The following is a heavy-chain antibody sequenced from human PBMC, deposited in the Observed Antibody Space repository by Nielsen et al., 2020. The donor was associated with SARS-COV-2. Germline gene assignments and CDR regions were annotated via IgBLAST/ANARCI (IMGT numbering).Heavy chain of an antibody. CDR2: INQSGST. CDR3: ARGFGSGRFDP. Sequence: GSLRLSCSVSGVSLSDFYFWTWIRQSPGKGLEWIGEINQSGSTSYSPSLKSRVTISFDTSKNQFSLTQTSVTAADTAVYYCARGFGSGRFDPWGQGTLVIVSS. J-gene: IGHJ5*02. CDR1: GVSLSDFY. V-gene: IGHV4-34*01. D-gene: IGHD3-10*01.